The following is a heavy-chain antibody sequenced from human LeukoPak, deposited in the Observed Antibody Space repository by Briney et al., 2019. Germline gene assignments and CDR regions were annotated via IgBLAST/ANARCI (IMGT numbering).Heavy chain of an antibody. CDR3: ARDYYGSGHYFDY. J-gene: IGHJ4*02. V-gene: IGHV4-34*01. Sequence: SETLSLTCAVYGGSFSGYYWSWIRQPPGKGLEWIGEINHSGSTNYNPSLKSRVTISVDTSKDQFSLKLSSVTAADTAVYYCARDYYGSGHYFDYWGQGTLVTVSS. CDR1: GGSFSGYY. CDR2: INHSGST. D-gene: IGHD3-10*01.